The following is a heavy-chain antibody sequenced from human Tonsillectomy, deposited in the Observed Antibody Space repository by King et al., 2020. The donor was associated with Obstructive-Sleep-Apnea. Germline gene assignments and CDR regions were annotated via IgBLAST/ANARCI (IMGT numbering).Heavy chain of an antibody. CDR2: FCDSGDT. CDR1: GGSIGGYC. V-gene: IGHV4-59*01. CDR3: TRDRHKGYDY. J-gene: IGHJ4*02. D-gene: IGHD3-22*01. Sequence: VQLQESGPGLVKPSETLSLICTVSGGSIGGYCWSWIRQPPGKGLEWIGYFCDSGDTNYHPSLERRATISVDTSKSQISLKLNSVTAADTAIYYCTRDRHKGYDYWGQGTLVTVSS.